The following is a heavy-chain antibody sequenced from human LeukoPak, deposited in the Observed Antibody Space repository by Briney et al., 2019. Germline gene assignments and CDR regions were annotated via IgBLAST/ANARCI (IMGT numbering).Heavy chain of an antibody. Sequence: GGSLRLSCAASGFTFSSYWMSWVRQAPGKGLEWVSSISGSGGSTYYADSVKGRFTISRDNSKNTLYLQMNSLRAEDTAVYYCAKSMVRGVIFFDYWGQGTLVTVSS. J-gene: IGHJ4*02. CDR3: AKSMVRGVIFFDY. CDR2: ISGSGGST. D-gene: IGHD3-10*01. CDR1: GFTFSSYW. V-gene: IGHV3-23*01.